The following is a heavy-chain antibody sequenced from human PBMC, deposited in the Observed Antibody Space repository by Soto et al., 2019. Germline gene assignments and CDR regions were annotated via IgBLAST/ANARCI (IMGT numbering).Heavy chain of an antibody. J-gene: IGHJ6*02. CDR1: GGSISSSSYY. CDR2: IYYSVST. D-gene: IGHD1-20*01. CDR3: ARQSRSGSLDNGNGMDV. V-gene: IGHV4-39*01. Sequence: PSETLSLTCSVSGGSISSSSYYWGWIRQPPGKGLEWIGSIYYSVSTYYNPSLKSRVTISVDTSKNQFSLKLSSVTAADTAVYYCARQSRSGSLDNGNGMDVWGQGTTVTVSS.